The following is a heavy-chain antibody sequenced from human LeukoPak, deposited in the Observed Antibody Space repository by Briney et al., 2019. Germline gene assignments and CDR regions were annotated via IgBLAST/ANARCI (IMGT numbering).Heavy chain of an antibody. D-gene: IGHD6-13*01. CDR1: GGSISSYY. J-gene: IGHJ4*02. CDR2: IHYSGST. Sequence: SETLSLTCTVSGGSISSYYWSWIRQPPGKGLEWIGYIHYSGSTNYNPSLKSRATISVDTSKSQFSLKLSSVTAADTAVYYCARGYSSSWYYFDYWGQGTLVTVSS. CDR3: ARGYSSSWYYFDY. V-gene: IGHV4-59*08.